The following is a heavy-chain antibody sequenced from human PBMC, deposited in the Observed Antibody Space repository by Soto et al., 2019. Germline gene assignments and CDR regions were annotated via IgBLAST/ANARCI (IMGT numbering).Heavy chain of an antibody. Sequence: EVQLVESGGGLVKPGGSLRLSCAASGFIFSTYSMNWVRQAPGKGLEWVSSISHSSSYIYYADSVKGRFTISRDNAKNTLYLQMNSLRAEDTAVYYCAREPDGGDRWGLGTLVTVSS. J-gene: IGHJ4*02. D-gene: IGHD3-16*01. CDR3: AREPDGGDR. V-gene: IGHV3-21*02. CDR2: ISHSSSYI. CDR1: GFIFSTYS.